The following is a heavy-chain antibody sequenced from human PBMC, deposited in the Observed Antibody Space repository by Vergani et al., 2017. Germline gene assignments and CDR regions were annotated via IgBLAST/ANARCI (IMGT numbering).Heavy chain of an antibody. V-gene: IGHV4-39*01. CDR3: ASGKYYSDSTSHFRGGYFDV. Sequence: QMQLQESGPGLVKASETLSLTCTVSGDSIISRSYYWGWIRQPPGKGLEWIGSIYNSGNGDSSSSLKSRVTISADTSKNQFSLRLTSVTAADTAVYYCASGKYYSDSTSHFRGGYFDVWGRGTLVTVSS. CDR2: IYNSGNG. CDR1: GDSIISRSYY. J-gene: IGHJ2*01. D-gene: IGHD3-16*01.